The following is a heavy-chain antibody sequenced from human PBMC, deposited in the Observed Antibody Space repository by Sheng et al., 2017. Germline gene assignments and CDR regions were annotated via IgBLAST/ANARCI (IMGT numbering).Heavy chain of an antibody. CDR2: VNHSGST. CDR3: ASRRSTTPFDY. Sequence: QVQLQQWGAGLLKPSETLSLTCAVYGGSFSGYYWSWIRQPPREGAWSGLGKVNHSGSTNYNPSLKSRVTISVDTSKNQFSLKLSSVTAADTAVYYCASRRSTTPFDYWGQGTLVTVSS. J-gene: IGHJ4*02. CDR1: GGSFSGYY. V-gene: IGHV4-34*01. D-gene: IGHD4-17*01.